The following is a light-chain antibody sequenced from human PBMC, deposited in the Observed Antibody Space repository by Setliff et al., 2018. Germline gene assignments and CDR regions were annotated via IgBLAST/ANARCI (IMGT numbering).Light chain of an antibody. CDR1: SRDVGAYNF. V-gene: IGLV2-8*01. CDR2: EVT. J-gene: IGLJ1*01. CDR3: CAYAASYNPYV. Sequence: QSALTQPPSASGSPGQSLTISCTGTSRDVGAYNFVSWYQQHPGKAPKLLIYEVTKRPSGVPDRFSGSKSGNTASLTVSGLQADDEADYYCCAYAASYNPYVFGTGTKVT.